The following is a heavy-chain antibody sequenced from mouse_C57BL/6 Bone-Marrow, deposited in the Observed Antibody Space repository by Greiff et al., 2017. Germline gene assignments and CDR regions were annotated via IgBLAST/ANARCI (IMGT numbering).Heavy chain of an antibody. CDR1: GFSINSDCY. Sequence: DVQLQESGPSLVRPSQTLSLTCTVTGFSINSDCYWIWIRQFPGNKLEYIGYTFYSGITYYNPSLESRTYITRDTSKNQFSLKLSSVTTEDTAPYYCARGARRYGSSYEDYAMDYWGQGTSVTVSS. J-gene: IGHJ4*01. CDR2: TFYSGIT. D-gene: IGHD1-1*01. CDR3: ARGARRYGSSYEDYAMDY. V-gene: IGHV3-3*01.